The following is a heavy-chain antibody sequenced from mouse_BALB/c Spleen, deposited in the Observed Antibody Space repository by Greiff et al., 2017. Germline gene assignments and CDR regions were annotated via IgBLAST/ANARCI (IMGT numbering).Heavy chain of an antibody. D-gene: IGHD1-1*01. CDR2: INPSNGGT. V-gene: IGHV1S81*02. Sequence: QVQLQQSGAELVKPGASVKLSCKASGYTFTSYYMYWVKQRPGQGLEWIGGINPSNGGTNFNEKFKSKATLTVDKSSSTAYMQLSSLTSEDSAVYYCARGSLYYYGSSPYAMDYWGQGTSVTVSS. CDR1: GYTFTSYY. CDR3: ARGSLYYYGSSPYAMDY. J-gene: IGHJ4*01.